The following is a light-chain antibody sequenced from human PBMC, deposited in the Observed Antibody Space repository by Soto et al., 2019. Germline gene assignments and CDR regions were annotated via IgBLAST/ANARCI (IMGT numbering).Light chain of an antibody. Sequence: QSVLTQPASVSGSAGQSITISCSGTMRDVGAYNLVSWYQQHPGTAPKLIIYEVRNRPSGISSRFSGSWSGNTASLTISGFQSEDEGDYYCSAYTARSTLVFGGGTKVTVL. CDR1: MRDVGAYNL. J-gene: IGLJ3*02. CDR3: SAYTARSTLV. V-gene: IGLV2-14*01. CDR2: EVR.